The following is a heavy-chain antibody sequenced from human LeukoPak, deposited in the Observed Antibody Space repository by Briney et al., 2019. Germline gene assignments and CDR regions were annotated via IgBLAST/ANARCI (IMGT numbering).Heavy chain of an antibody. CDR2: VYPGDSDT. Sequence: GESLKISCKGSGYSFTSHWIAWVRQVPGKGLEGMGIVYPGDSDTRYNPSFQGQVTMSADRSLRTAYLQWNSLKASDTAIYYCARQDYDSTGNFDFWGQGTLVTVSS. D-gene: IGHD3-22*01. CDR3: ARQDYDSTGNFDF. J-gene: IGHJ4*02. CDR1: GYSFTSHW. V-gene: IGHV5-51*01.